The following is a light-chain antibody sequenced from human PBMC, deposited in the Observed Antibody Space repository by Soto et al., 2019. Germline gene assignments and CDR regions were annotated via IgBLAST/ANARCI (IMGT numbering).Light chain of an antibody. CDR2: GAS. V-gene: IGKV3-15*01. Sequence: EIVMTQSPATLSVSPGERATLSCRASQSVSSNLAWYQQKPGQAPRLLIYGASTRATGIPARLSGSGYGKELTLTISGPPSEDFAVYCCQQHINWPQTFGQGTKVEMK. CDR1: QSVSSN. J-gene: IGKJ1*01. CDR3: QQHINWPQT.